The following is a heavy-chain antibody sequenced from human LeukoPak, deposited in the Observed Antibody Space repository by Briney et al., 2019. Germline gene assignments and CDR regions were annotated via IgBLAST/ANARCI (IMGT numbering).Heavy chain of an antibody. CDR1: GLTFSVYN. V-gene: IGHV3-21*01. D-gene: IGHD2-2*01. J-gene: IGHJ5*02. CDR2: ISGSSSSI. CDR3: ASDREIITSRLGLIWFDP. Sequence: PGGSLRLSCEVSGLTFSVYNMNWVRQAPGKRLEWVASISGSSSSIYYADSVRGRFTISRDNARNSLYLHMNSLRAEDTAVYYCASDREIITSRLGLIWFDPWGQGTQVTVSS.